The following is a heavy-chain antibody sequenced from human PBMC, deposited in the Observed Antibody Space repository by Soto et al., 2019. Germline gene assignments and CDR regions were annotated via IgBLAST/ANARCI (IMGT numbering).Heavy chain of an antibody. CDR2: IYYSGST. CDR3: ASSGYSGSDY. CDR1: GGSISSSSYY. D-gene: IGHD5-12*01. J-gene: IGHJ4*02. Sequence: SETLSLTCTVSGGSISSSSYYWGWIRQPPGKGLEWIGSIYYSGSTYYNPSLKSRVTISVDTSKNQFSLKLSSVTAADTAVYYCASSGYSGSDYWGQGTLVTVSS. V-gene: IGHV4-39*01.